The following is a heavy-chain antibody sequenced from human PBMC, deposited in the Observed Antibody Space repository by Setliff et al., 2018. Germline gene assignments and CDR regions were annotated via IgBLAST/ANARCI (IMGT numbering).Heavy chain of an antibody. J-gene: IGHJ4*02. CDR2: IKSDGSSA. CDR3: ARDRTPGYSGYSS. V-gene: IGHV3-74*01. Sequence: PGGSLRLSCTGSGFPFSKYWMHWVRQAPGKGLVWVSRIKSDGSSAAYADSVRGRFTISRDNAMDTVYLQMNSLRAEDTAVYYCARDRTPGYSGYSSWGQGTLVTVSS. D-gene: IGHD5-12*01. CDR1: GFPFSKYW.